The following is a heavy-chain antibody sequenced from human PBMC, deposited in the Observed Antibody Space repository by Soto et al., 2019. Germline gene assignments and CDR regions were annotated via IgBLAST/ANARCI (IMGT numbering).Heavy chain of an antibody. D-gene: IGHD1-1*01. J-gene: IGHJ6*02. CDR2: ILPIFGTA. CDR3: ARARGGCTGTSCYHYFYYGLDV. CDR1: GGTFSNYA. V-gene: IGHV1-69*06. Sequence: GASVKVSCKASGGTFSNYAINWVRQAPGQGLEWMGGILPIFGTAKYAQTFQGRVTITADRSTSTAYMELSSLRSEDTAVYYCARARGGCTGTSCYHYFYYGLDVWGQGTTVTVSS.